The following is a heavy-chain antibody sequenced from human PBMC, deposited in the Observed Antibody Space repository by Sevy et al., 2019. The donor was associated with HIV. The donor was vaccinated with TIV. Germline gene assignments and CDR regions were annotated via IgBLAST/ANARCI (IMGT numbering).Heavy chain of an antibody. CDR3: ARFLSTSYYYYYAMDV. CDR2: ISAYNGNT. CDR1: GYTFTNYG. D-gene: IGHD2-2*01. V-gene: IGHV1-18*01. Sequence: ASVKVSCKASGYTFTNYGITWVRQAPGQGLEWMGWISAYNGNTNYAQKLQGRVTMTTDTSTSTAYMELSSLRSEDTAVYYCARFLSTSYYYYYAMDVWGQGTTVTVSS. J-gene: IGHJ6*02.